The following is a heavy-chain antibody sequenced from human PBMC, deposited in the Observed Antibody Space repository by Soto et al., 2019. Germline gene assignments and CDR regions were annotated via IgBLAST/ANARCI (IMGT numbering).Heavy chain of an antibody. CDR3: ARAPSHSSGKAFDY. J-gene: IGHJ4*02. Sequence: SVKVSCKASGGTFRSYAISWVRQAPGQGLEWMGGIIPIFGTANYAQKFQGRVTITADESTSTAYMELSSLRSEDTAVFFCARAPSHSSGKAFDYWGQGTLVTVSS. CDR1: GGTFRSYA. D-gene: IGHD6-19*01. V-gene: IGHV1-69*13. CDR2: IIPIFGTA.